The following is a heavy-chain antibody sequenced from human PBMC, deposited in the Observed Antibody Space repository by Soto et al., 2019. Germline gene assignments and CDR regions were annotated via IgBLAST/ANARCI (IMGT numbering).Heavy chain of an antibody. D-gene: IGHD2-15*01. CDR1: GFTFSSSS. Sequence: LRLSCAASGFTFSSSSMNWVRQAPGKGLEWVSYISSSSSTIYYADSVKGRFTISRDNAKNSLYLQMNSLRAEDTAVYYCARSCSGGSCYQPASWVYWGQGTLVTVSS. CDR3: ARSCSGGSCYQPASWVY. J-gene: IGHJ4*02. CDR2: ISSSSSTI. V-gene: IGHV3-48*01.